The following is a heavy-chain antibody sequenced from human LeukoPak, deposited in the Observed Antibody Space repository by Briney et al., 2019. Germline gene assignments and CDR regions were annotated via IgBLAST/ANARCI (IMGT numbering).Heavy chain of an antibody. D-gene: IGHD2-15*01. CDR1: GGTFSSYA. V-gene: IGHV1-69*13. CDR3: ARVAHYCSGGSCYYYFDY. Sequence: SVKVSCKASGGTFSSYAISWVRQAPGQGLEWMGGIIPIFGTANYAQKFQGRVTITADESTSTAYMELSSLRSEDTAVYYCARVAHYCSGGSCYYYFDYWGQGTLVTVSS. CDR2: IIPIFGTA. J-gene: IGHJ4*02.